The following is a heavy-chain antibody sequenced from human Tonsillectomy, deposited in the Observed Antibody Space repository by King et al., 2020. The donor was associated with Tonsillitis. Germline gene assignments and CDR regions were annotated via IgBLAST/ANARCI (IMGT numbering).Heavy chain of an antibody. D-gene: IGHD3-10*01. Sequence: QLVQSGAEVKKPGESLRISCQGSGYSFTTYWINWVRQVPGKGLEWMGRIDPSDSYTNYSPSFQGHVTISADKSISTAYLQWSSLKASDTAMYYCARSYYYGSGSYSDDYWGQGPLVTVSS. CDR1: GYSFTTYW. V-gene: IGHV5-10-1*01. CDR2: IDPSDSYT. CDR3: ARSYYYGSGSYSDDY. J-gene: IGHJ4*02.